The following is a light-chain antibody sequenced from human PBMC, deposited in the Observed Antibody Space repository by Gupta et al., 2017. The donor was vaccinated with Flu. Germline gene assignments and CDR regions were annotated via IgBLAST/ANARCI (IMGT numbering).Light chain of an antibody. CDR1: QRDRDNY. J-gene: IGKJ2*01. CDR2: AAS. Sequence: EMVLTQSPDMVSLSPGEKAILSCRASQRDRDNYLAWYQQKSGQAPRLLIYAASRRVTGIPDRFTGSGYGTEFTLTIDRLEPEDFAVYCCQQYSNTPYTFGQGTKVEI. CDR3: QQYSNTPYT. V-gene: IGKV3-20*01.